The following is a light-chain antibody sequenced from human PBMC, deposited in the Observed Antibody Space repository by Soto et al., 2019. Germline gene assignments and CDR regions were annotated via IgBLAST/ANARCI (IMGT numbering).Light chain of an antibody. J-gene: IGKJ2*01. CDR2: EAS. CDR1: QSVDIN. CDR3: QQYSKWPPRYT. V-gene: IGKV3-15*01. Sequence: EIVMTQSPVTLSASPGEEVTLSCKASQSVDINLAWYQQTPGQAPRLLIYEASTRASDIPARFSGSGSGTDFTLTISSLQSADFAIYFCQQYSKWPPRYTFGQGTKVEIK.